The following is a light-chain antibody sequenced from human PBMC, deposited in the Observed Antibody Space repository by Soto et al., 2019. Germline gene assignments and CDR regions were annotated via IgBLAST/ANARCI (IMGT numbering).Light chain of an antibody. Sequence: EIVLTQSPGTLSLSPGERATLSCRASESVSDNYLAWYQQRSGQAPRLVIYGASSRASAVPDRFSGGGSGADFTLTISRLEPEDFAVYYCQQYGSSPLTFGGGTKVEMK. J-gene: IGKJ4*02. V-gene: IGKV3-20*01. CDR3: QQYGSSPLT. CDR2: GAS. CDR1: ESVSDNY.